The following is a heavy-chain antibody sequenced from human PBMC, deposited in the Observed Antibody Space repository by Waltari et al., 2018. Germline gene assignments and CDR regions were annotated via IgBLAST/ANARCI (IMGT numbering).Heavy chain of an antibody. CDR1: GYAFMSFG. CDR3: ARDVLHSAPSFSDS. Sequence: QVQLVQSGAEVEKPGASVKVSCKASGYAFMSFGFNWVRQAPGQGLEWMGWISANSGKTEFAQRFQDRGTLTTDTSTSTAYMELTSLRSDDTALYYCARDVLHSAPSFSDSWGQGTLVTVSS. J-gene: IGHJ1*01. D-gene: IGHD2-15*01. V-gene: IGHV1-18*01. CDR2: ISANSGKT.